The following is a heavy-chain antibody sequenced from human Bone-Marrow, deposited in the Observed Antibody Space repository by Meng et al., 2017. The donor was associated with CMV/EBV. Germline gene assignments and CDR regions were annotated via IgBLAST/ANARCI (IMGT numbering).Heavy chain of an antibody. CDR3: ARGITMVRGAFDY. CDR2: FNPDSGGT. D-gene: IGHD3-10*01. Sequence: AAAKVSCKASGYTFTAFYMHWVRQAPGQGLEWMGWFNPDSGGTNYAQKLQGRVTMTTDTSTSTAYMELRSLRSDDTAVYYCARGITMVRGAFDYWGQGTLVTVSS. CDR1: GYTFTAFY. V-gene: IGHV1-2*02. J-gene: IGHJ4*02.